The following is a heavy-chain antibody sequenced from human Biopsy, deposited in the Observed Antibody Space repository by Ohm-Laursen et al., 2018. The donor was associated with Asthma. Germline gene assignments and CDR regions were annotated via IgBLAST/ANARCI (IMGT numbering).Heavy chain of an antibody. CDR1: GYTFNSAG. D-gene: IGHD3-10*01. J-gene: IGHJ6*02. CDR2: ISVYSGNT. CDR3: ARAVDYSHYYGIGV. V-gene: IGHV1-18*01. Sequence: GASVKVSCKPSGYTFNSAGITWVRQAPGQGLEWMGWISVYSGNTKVAQKLQDRVTMITDTSTSTAYMELRSLRSDDTAVYFCARAVDYSHYYGIGVWGQGTTVTVS.